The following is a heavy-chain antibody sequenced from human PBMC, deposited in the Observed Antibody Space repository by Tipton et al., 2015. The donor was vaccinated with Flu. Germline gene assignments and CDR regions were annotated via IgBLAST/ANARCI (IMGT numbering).Heavy chain of an antibody. CDR2: IYYSGST. V-gene: IGHV4-39*07. CDR3: ASYGSGRGYFQH. D-gene: IGHD3-10*01. Sequence: LRLSCTVSGCSISSSSYYWGWLRQPPGKGLEWIGSIYYSGSTYYNPSLKRRVTISVDTSKNQFSLKLSSVTAADTAVYYCASYGSGRGYFQHWGQGTLVIVS. CDR1: GCSISSSSYY. J-gene: IGHJ1*01.